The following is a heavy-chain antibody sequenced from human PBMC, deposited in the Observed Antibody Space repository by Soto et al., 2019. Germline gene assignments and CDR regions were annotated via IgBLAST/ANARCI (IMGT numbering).Heavy chain of an antibody. V-gene: IGHV1-8*01. J-gene: IGHJ4*02. CDR3: AGGGAGSGPFTWELPDH. Sequence: ASVKVSFKASGYTFTSYDINWVRQATGQGLEWMGRMNPNSGDVHYAQKFQERVTITRDRSINTAYMQMSSLRSEDTAMYFCAGGGAGSGPFTWELPDHWGQGTQVTVSS. CDR1: GYTFTSYD. D-gene: IGHD1-26*01. CDR2: MNPNSGDV.